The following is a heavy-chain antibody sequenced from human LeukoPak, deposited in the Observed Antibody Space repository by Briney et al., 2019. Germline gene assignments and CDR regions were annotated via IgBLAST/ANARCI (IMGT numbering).Heavy chain of an antibody. CDR1: GYSFINYG. Sequence: ASVKVSCKASGYSFINYGITWVREAPGQGPEWMGWVSGSTGSTHYAQSVQGRVTMTTDTSTGTAYMELRSLRSDDTAEYYCARVGRDCSSINCYWDDWFDPWGQGTLVIVSS. V-gene: IGHV1-18*01. CDR3: ARVGRDCSSINCYWDDWFDP. CDR2: VSGSTGST. J-gene: IGHJ5*02. D-gene: IGHD2-2*01.